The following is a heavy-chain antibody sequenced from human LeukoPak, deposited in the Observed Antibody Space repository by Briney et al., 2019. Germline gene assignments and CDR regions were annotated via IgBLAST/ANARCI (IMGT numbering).Heavy chain of an antibody. Sequence: PGRSLRLSCAASGFTFSSAWLSWVRQAPGKGLEWVGRFKSKTDGGTTDYAAPVKGRFTISRDDSKNKLYLQMNSLKTEDTAVYYCTTEGYCSGGNCYSYDNWGQGTLVTVSS. CDR1: GFTFSSAW. J-gene: IGHJ4*02. CDR2: FKSKTDGGTT. V-gene: IGHV3-15*01. D-gene: IGHD2-15*01. CDR3: TTEGYCSGGNCYSYDN.